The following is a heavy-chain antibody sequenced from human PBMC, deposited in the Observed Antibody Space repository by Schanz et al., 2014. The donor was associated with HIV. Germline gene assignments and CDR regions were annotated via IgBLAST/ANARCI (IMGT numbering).Heavy chain of an antibody. CDR1: GFTFNNYA. CDR2: ISESGGRS. Sequence: DVQLVESGGHLVQPGRSLRLSCVASGFTFNNYAMTWVRQAPGKGLEWVSSISESGGRSYYADSVNGRFTISRDNSKNTLYLQMTTLRTEDTAVYYCAKPEYDSRGNSQSHFDSWGQGTLVTVSS. J-gene: IGHJ4*02. D-gene: IGHD3-22*01. CDR3: AKPEYDSRGNSQSHFDS. V-gene: IGHV3-23*04.